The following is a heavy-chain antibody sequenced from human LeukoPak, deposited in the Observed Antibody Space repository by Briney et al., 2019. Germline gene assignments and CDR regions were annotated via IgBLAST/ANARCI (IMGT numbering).Heavy chain of an antibody. CDR1: GGSISSYY. Sequence: PSETLSLTCTVSGGSISSYYWSWIRQPPGKGLEWIGYIYYSGSTNYNPSLKSRVTISVDTSKNQFSLKLSSVTAADTAVYYCARARAYYDILTGYYRWGGLYFDYWGQGTLVTVSS. J-gene: IGHJ4*02. V-gene: IGHV4-59*01. CDR3: ARARAYYDILTGYYRWGGLYFDY. CDR2: IYYSGST. D-gene: IGHD3-9*01.